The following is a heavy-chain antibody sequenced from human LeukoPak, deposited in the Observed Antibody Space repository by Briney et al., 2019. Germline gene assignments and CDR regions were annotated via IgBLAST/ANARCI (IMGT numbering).Heavy chain of an antibody. V-gene: IGHV3-64*01. CDR2: ISSNGGAS. D-gene: IGHD6-13*01. CDR3: ARPYSSTWYFAFDI. Sequence: PGGPLRLSCAASGFTLSPYTMHWVRQAPGKGLEYASAISSNGGASFYANSVKGRFTISRDNSKNTLYLQMGSLRAEDMAVYYCARPYSSTWYFAFDIWGRGTMVTVSS. J-gene: IGHJ3*02. CDR1: GFTLSPYT.